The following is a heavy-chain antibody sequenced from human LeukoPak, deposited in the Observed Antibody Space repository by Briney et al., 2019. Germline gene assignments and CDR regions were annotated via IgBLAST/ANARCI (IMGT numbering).Heavy chain of an antibody. Sequence: SETLSHTCTVSGGSISSYYWSWIRQPPGKGPEWIGYIYYSGSTNYNPFLKSRVTISVDTSKNQFSLKLSSVTAADTAVYYCARAKTPHYGGNSHFDYWGQGTLVTVSS. J-gene: IGHJ4*02. V-gene: IGHV4-59*01. D-gene: IGHD4-23*01. CDR1: GGSISSYY. CDR2: IYYSGST. CDR3: ARAKTPHYGGNSHFDY.